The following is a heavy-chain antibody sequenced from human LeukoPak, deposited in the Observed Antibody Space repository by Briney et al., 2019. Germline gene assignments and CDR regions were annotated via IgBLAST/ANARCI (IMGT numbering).Heavy chain of an antibody. J-gene: IGHJ4*02. V-gene: IGHV4-59*02. Sequence: SETLSLTCTVSGGSVSSYYWSWIRQPPGKGLEWIGYIYDIGSTKYNPSLKSRVTMSVDTSKNQFSLKLSSVTAADTAVYYCAREGYYGSGSYDYWGQGTLVTVSS. D-gene: IGHD3-10*01. CDR3: AREGYYGSGSYDY. CDR1: GGSVSSYY. CDR2: IYDIGST.